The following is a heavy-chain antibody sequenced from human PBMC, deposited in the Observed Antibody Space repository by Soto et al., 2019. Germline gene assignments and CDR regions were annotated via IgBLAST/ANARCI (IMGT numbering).Heavy chain of an antibody. J-gene: IGHJ6*02. Sequence: RGESLKISCKGSGYSFTSYWIGWVRQMPGKGLEWMGIIYPGDSDTRYSPSFQGQVTISADKSISTAYLQWSSLKASDTAMYYCARSEQWLVGNYYGMDVWGQGTTVTVS. CDR1: GYSFTSYW. V-gene: IGHV5-51*01. CDR2: IYPGDSDT. D-gene: IGHD6-19*01. CDR3: ARSEQWLVGNYYGMDV.